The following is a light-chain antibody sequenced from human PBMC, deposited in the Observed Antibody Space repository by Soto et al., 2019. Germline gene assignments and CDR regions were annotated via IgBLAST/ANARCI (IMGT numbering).Light chain of an antibody. V-gene: IGKV3-20*01. Sequence: EIVLTQSPATLSLSPGEIATLSCRASQSVSSYLAWYQQKPGQAPRLLIYATSSRATGIPDRFSGSGSGTDFTLTISRLEPEDFAVYYCQQYGRSGTFGQGTKVDIK. CDR1: QSVSSY. CDR3: QQYGRSGT. J-gene: IGKJ1*01. CDR2: ATS.